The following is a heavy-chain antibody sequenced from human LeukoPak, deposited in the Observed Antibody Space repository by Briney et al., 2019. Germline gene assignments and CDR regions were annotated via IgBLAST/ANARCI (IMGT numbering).Heavy chain of an antibody. CDR3: AKRIQSAMATGY. CDR2: ISWDAGTT. V-gene: IGHV3-20*04. CDR1: GISFDVYG. Sequence: CPGGSLRLSCEGAGISFDVYGMNWVRQAPGKGLEWVSGISWDAGTTGYADSVKGRFTISRDNAKNSLYLQMNSLRAEDTAVYYCAKRIQSAMATGYWGQGTLVTVSS. D-gene: IGHD5-18*01. J-gene: IGHJ4*02.